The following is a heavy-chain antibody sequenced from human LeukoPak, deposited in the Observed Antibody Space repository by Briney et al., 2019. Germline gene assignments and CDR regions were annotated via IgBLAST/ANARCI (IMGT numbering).Heavy chain of an antibody. CDR3: AILGNYYDSSGSTGP. J-gene: IGHJ5*02. V-gene: IGHV4-34*01. CDR1: GGSLSGYY. Sequence: SETLSLTCAVYGGSLSGYYWSWIRQPPGKGLEWIGEINHSGSTNYNPSLKSRVTISVDTSKNQFSLKLSSVTAADTAVYYCAILGNYYDSSGSTGPWGQGTLVTVSS. CDR2: INHSGST. D-gene: IGHD3-22*01.